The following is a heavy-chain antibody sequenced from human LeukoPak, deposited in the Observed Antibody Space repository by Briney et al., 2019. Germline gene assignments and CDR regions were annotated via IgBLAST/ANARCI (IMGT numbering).Heavy chain of an antibody. CDR2: INHNGNVN. CDR1: GFTFSSYW. D-gene: IGHD6-13*01. Sequence: GGSLRLSCAASGFTFSSYWMNWARQAPGKGLEWVASINHNGNVNYYVDSVKGRFTISRDNAKNSLYLQMNSLRAEDTAVFYCARGGARSSSYYYYGMDVWGLGTTVTVSS. V-gene: IGHV3-7*01. J-gene: IGHJ6*02. CDR3: ARGGARSSSYYYYGMDV.